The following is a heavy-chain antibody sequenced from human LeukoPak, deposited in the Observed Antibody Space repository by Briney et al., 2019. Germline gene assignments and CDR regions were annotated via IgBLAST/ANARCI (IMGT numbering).Heavy chain of an antibody. CDR1: GFTFSSYS. Sequence: PGGSLRLSCAASGFTFSSYSMNWVRQAPGKGLEWVSNISRGSRTIYYSDSVKGRFTISRDNAKNSLYLQMNSLRTEDTAVYFCARDSYSSSRNDYWGQGTLVTVSS. V-gene: IGHV3-48*01. J-gene: IGHJ4*02. D-gene: IGHD6-13*01. CDR2: ISRGSRTI. CDR3: ARDSYSSSRNDY.